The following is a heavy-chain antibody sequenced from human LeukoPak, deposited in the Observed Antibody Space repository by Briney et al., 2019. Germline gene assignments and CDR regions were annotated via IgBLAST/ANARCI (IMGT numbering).Heavy chain of an antibody. CDR1: GYSISSGYY. V-gene: IGHV4-38-2*02. CDR3: VRTYGSEVVVDY. CDR2: IYHSGST. J-gene: IGHJ4*02. Sequence: SETLSLTCTVSGYSISSGYYWGWIRQPPGKGLEWIGSIYHSGSTYYNPSLKSRVTISVDTSKNQFSLKLSSVTAADTAVYYCVRTYGSEVVVDYWGQGTLVTVSS. D-gene: IGHD6-19*01.